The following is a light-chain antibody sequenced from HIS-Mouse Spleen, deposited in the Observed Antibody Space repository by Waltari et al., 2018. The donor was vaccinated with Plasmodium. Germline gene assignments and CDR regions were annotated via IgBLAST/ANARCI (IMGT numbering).Light chain of an antibody. V-gene: IGLV3-10*01. CDR1: ALPKKY. CDR3: YSTDSSGNHRV. J-gene: IGLJ3*02. CDR2: EDS. Sequence: SYELTQPPSVSVSPGQTARITCSGDALPKKYAYWYQQKSGQAPVLVIYEDSKRPSGFPVRFSGSSSGTMATVTISGAQVEDEADYYCYSTDSSGNHRVFGGGTKLTVL.